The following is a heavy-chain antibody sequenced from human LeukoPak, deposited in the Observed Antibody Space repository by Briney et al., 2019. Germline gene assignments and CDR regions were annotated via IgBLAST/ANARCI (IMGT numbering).Heavy chain of an antibody. D-gene: IGHD5-18*01. CDR1: GGSISSSSAY. Sequence: SETLSLTYTVSGGSISSSSAYWGWIRQPPGKGLEWIGSIYYSKNTYYNPSLKSRVTVSADTSKNQFSLTLGSVSATDTAVYYCVSPRGFSYGYFDYWGQGTLVTVSS. V-gene: IGHV4-39*01. CDR2: IYYSKNT. CDR3: VSPRGFSYGYFDY. J-gene: IGHJ4*02.